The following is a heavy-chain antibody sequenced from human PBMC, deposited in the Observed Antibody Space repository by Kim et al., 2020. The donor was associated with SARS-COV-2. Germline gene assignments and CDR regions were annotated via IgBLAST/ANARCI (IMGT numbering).Heavy chain of an antibody. J-gene: IGHJ5*02. CDR1: GYTFTGYY. CDR3: AREGGSGSYYNWFDP. D-gene: IGHD3-10*01. Sequence: ASVKVSCKASGYTFTGYYMHWVRQAPGQGLEWMGWINPNSGGTNYAQKFQGWVTMTRDTSISTAYMELSRLRSDDTAVYYCAREGGSGSYYNWFDPWGQGTLVTVSS. V-gene: IGHV1-2*04. CDR2: INPNSGGT.